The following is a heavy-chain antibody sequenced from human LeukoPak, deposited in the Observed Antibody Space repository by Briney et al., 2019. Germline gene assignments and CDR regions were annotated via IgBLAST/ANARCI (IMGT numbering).Heavy chain of an antibody. CDR3: AKDLTLNVLRFLEWLPEYDAFDI. D-gene: IGHD3-3*01. V-gene: IGHV3-23*01. CDR2: LSGSGANS. Sequence: GGSLRLSCAASGFTFSNYAMSWVRQAPGKGLEWVSGLSGSGANSYYADSVKGRFTISRDNSKNTLYLQMNSLRAEDTAVYYCAKDLTLNVLRFLEWLPEYDAFDIWGQGTMVTVSS. CDR1: GFTFSNYA. J-gene: IGHJ3*02.